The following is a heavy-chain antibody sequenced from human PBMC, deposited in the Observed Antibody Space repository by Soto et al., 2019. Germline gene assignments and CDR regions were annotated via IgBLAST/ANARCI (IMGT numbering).Heavy chain of an antibody. Sequence: QVQLVESGGGVVQPGRSLRLSCAASGFTFSSYAMHWGRQAPGKGLEGVAVISYDGSNKYYADSVKGRFTISRDNSKNTLYLQMNSLRAEDTAVYYCARSLSGSYYNYDAFDIWGQGTMVTVSS. D-gene: IGHD1-26*01. CDR1: GFTFSSYA. CDR3: ARSLSGSYYNYDAFDI. J-gene: IGHJ3*02. V-gene: IGHV3-30-3*01. CDR2: ISYDGSNK.